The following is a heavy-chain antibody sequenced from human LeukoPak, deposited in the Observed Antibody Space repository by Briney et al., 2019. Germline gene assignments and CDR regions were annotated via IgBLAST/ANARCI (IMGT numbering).Heavy chain of an antibody. D-gene: IGHD2-8*01. CDR3: TTGVFPLV. CDR2: SRNKAQSYTT. J-gene: IGHJ3*01. Sequence: GGSLRLSCAASGFTFSDHYMDWVRQAPGKGLEWVARSRNKAQSYTTVYAASVKARFTISRDDSKNTLYLQMNSLKTEDTAVYYCTTGVFPLVWGQGTMVTVSS. V-gene: IGHV3-72*01. CDR1: GFTFSDHY.